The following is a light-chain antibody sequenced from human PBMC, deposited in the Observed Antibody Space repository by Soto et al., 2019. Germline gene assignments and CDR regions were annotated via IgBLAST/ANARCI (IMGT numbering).Light chain of an antibody. J-gene: IGLJ1*01. CDR2: EVT. V-gene: IGLV2-14*01. Sequence: QSVLTQPASVSGSPGQSITISCTGTSSDVGGYNYVSWYQQHPGTAPKIIIYEVTNRPSGVSNRFSGSKSGNTASLTISGLQAEDDADYYCSSFTSRFTFNYIFGTGTKVTVL. CDR1: SSDVGGYNY. CDR3: SSFTSRFTFNYI.